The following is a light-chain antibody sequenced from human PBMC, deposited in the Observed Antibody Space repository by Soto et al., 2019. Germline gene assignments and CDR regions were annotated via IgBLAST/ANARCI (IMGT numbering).Light chain of an antibody. CDR1: QSLGGN. Sequence: EIVMTQSPATLAVSPGDTATLSCRASQSLGGNLAWYQQKPGQAPRLLIFRASSRAKGVPARFSASGSGTEFTLTISGLQSEDFAVYYCQQYNRWPPITFGQGTRLEIK. CDR3: QQYNRWPPIT. J-gene: IGKJ5*01. V-gene: IGKV3-15*01. CDR2: RAS.